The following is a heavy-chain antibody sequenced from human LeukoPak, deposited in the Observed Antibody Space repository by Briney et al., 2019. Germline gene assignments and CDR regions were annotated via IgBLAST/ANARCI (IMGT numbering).Heavy chain of an antibody. CDR3: ARMADYYYYYMDV. Sequence: GGSLRLSCAASGFTFRRYGMNWVRQAPGKGLEWVSGINWNGGSTGYADSVKGRFTISRDNAKNSLYLQMNSLRAEDTALYYCARMADYYYYYMDVWGKGTTVTVSS. V-gene: IGHV3-20*04. D-gene: IGHD5-24*01. CDR1: GFTFRRYG. J-gene: IGHJ6*03. CDR2: INWNGGST.